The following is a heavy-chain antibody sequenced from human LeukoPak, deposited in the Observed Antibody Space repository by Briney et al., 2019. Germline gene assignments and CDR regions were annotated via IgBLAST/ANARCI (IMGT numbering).Heavy chain of an antibody. V-gene: IGHV1-2*07. CDR1: RDTFTAYY. Sequence: ASPKVACKASRDTFTAYYLHWVRQAPRQGVEWMGWINPKTGGTHTAHRFQGRVTITSDTSMRTAYMEVTRLRSDDTAVYYCARTNSYGTRHFDSWGQGTMVTVSS. CDR2: INPKTGGT. CDR3: ARTNSYGTRHFDS. D-gene: IGHD5-18*01. J-gene: IGHJ4*02.